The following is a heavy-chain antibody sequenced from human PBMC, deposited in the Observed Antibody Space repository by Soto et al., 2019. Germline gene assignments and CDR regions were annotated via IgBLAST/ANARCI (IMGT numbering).Heavy chain of an antibody. CDR3: GRGYCTSTTCEDYYVMDV. D-gene: IGHD2-2*01. V-gene: IGHV1-69*06. CDR1: GGTFREYA. CDR2: IIPIFATI. Sequence: QLQLVQSGAEVKKPGSAVKVSCKASGGTFREYAISWGRQAPGQGLEWLGGIIPIFATINYAQNFQGRVTITADKSTSTAYMEVSSLRAGDTAVYYCGRGYCTSTTCEDYYVMDVWGQGTTVTVTS. J-gene: IGHJ6*02.